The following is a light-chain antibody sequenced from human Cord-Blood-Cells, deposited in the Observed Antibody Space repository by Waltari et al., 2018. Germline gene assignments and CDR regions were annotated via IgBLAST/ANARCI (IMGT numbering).Light chain of an antibody. V-gene: IGLV1-47*01. CDR2: RNN. J-gene: IGLJ3*02. CDR3: AAWDDSLSGQV. Sequence: QSVLTQPPSASGTPGQRVTIPCSGSSSNLGSNYVYWYQQLPGTAPKLLIYRNNQRPSGVPDRFSGSKSGTSASLAISGLRSEDEADYYCAAWDDSLSGQVFGGGTKLTVL. CDR1: SSNLGSNY.